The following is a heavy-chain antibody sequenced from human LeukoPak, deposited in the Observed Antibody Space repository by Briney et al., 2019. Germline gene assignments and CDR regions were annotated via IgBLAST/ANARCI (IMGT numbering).Heavy chain of an antibody. V-gene: IGHV3-33*01. D-gene: IGHD6-19*01. CDR2: IWYDGSSK. CDR1: GFTFSSYG. Sequence: SGGSLRLSCAASGFTFSSYGMHWVRQAPGKGLEWVAVIWYDGSSKYYADSVKGRFTISRDNSKNTLYLQMNSLRAEDTAVYYCARINSSGAFDIWGQGTMVTVSS. J-gene: IGHJ3*02. CDR3: ARINSSGAFDI.